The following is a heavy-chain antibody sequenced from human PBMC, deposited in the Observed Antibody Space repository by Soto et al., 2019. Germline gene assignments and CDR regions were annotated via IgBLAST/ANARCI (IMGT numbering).Heavy chain of an antibody. J-gene: IGHJ1*01. V-gene: IGHV2-5*01. D-gene: IGHD3-10*01. CDR1: GFSLTTNGLG. Sequence: QITLKESGPTLVKPTQTLTLTCTFSGFSLTTNGLGVGWIRQPPGKALEWLALIYWNDNTLYIPSLKNRFAISEDTSKNQVVLTLTDMDTADTATYYCVHRGGFGELKYWGQGTLVTVSS. CDR3: VHRGGFGELKY. CDR2: IYWNDNT.